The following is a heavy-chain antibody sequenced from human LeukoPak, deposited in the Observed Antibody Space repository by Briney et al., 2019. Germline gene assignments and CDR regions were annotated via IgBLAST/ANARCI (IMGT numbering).Heavy chain of an antibody. CDR2: IILVFGTA. V-gene: IGHV1-69*13. J-gene: IGHJ4*02. CDR3: ARGEVPPHYFDS. Sequence: ASVKVSCKASGYTFTSYYMHWVRQAPGQGLEWMGGIILVFGTAKYAQKFQGRVTITADESTSTAYMELSSLRSEDTAVYYCARGEVPPHYFDSWGQGTLVTVSS. CDR1: GYTFTSYY.